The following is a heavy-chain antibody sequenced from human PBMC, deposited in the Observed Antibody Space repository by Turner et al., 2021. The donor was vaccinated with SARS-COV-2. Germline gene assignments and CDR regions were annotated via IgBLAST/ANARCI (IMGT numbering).Heavy chain of an antibody. D-gene: IGHD2-21*01. CDR2: ISSSTIYT. CDR1: GFTFSDYF. J-gene: IGHJ6*02. V-gene: IGHV3-11*06. Sequence: QVQLVESGGGLVKPGGSMRLSCADSGFTFSDYFMSWIRQAPGKGLDWVSYISSSTIYTNYADSVKGRFTISRDNAKNSLYLQMNSLRAEDTAVYYCARPKFPYYYYGMDVWGQGTTVTVSS. CDR3: ARPKFPYYYYGMDV.